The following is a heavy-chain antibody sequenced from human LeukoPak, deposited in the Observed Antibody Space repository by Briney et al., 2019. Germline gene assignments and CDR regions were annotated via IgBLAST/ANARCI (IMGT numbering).Heavy chain of an antibody. D-gene: IGHD4-17*01. V-gene: IGHV4-59*01. CDR1: GGSISSYY. CDR3: ARDPPLSNYGSYYYGMDV. J-gene: IGHJ6*02. Sequence: SETLSLTCTVSGGSISSYYWSWIRQPPGKGLEWIGYIYYSRSTNYNPSLKSRVTISVDTSKNQFSLKLSSVTAADTAVYYCARDPPLSNYGSYYYGMDVWGQGTTVTVSS. CDR2: IYYSRST.